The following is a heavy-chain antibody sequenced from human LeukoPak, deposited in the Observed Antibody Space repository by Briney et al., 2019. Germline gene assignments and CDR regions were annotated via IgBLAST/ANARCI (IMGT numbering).Heavy chain of an antibody. J-gene: IGHJ4*02. V-gene: IGHV3-30*02. CDR1: GFTFSSYG. CDR2: IRYDGSNK. D-gene: IGHD3-10*01. Sequence: GGSLRLSCAASGFTFSSYGMHWVRQAPGKGLEWVAFIRYDGSNKYYADSVKGRFIISRDNSKNTLYLQMNSLRAEDTAVYYCAKEGGSGSSYYFDYWGQGTLVTVSS. CDR3: AKEGGSGSSYYFDY.